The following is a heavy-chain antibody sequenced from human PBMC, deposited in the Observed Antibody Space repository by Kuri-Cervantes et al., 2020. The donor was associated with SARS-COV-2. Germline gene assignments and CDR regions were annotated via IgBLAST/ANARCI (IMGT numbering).Heavy chain of an antibody. CDR2: IYYSGST. V-gene: IGHV4-39*07. CDR3: ARGYYYYYYMDV. CDR1: GGSISSSSYY. Sequence: ESLKISCTVSGGSISSSSYYWGWIRQPPGKGLEWIGSIYYSGSTYYNPSLKSRVTMSVDTSKNQFSLKLSSVTAADTAVYYCARGYYYYYYMDVWGKGTTVTVSS. J-gene: IGHJ6*03.